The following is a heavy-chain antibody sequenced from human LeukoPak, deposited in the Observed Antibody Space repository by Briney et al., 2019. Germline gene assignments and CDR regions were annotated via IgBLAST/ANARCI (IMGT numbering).Heavy chain of an antibody. J-gene: IGHJ4*02. Sequence: PGGSLRLPCTASGFTFGDYAMSWFRQAPGKGLEWVGFIRSKAYGGTTEYAASVKGRFTISRDDSKSIAYLQMNSLKTEDTAVYYCTRDHSSGFVVPCYWGQGTLVTVSS. V-gene: IGHV3-49*03. CDR1: GFTFGDYA. CDR2: IRSKAYGGTT. D-gene: IGHD6-19*01. CDR3: TRDHSSGFVVPCY.